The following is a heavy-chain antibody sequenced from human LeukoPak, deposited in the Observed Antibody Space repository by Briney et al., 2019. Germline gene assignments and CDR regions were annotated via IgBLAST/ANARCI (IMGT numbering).Heavy chain of an antibody. V-gene: IGHV4-59*01. J-gene: IGHJ3*02. Sequence: SETLSLTCTVSGGSISSYYWSWIRQPPGKGLELIGYIYYSGSTNYNPSLKSRVTISVDTSKNQFSLKLSSVTAADTAVYYCARRPEYQLGAFDIWGQGTMVTVSS. D-gene: IGHD2-2*01. CDR1: GGSISSYY. CDR2: IYYSGST. CDR3: ARRPEYQLGAFDI.